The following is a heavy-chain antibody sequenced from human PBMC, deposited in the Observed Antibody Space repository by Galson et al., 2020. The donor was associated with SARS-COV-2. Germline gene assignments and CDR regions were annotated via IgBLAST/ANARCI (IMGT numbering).Heavy chain of an antibody. Sequence: GESLKISCAASGFTFSSYAMHWVRQAPGQGLEWVAVISYDGSNKYYADSVKGGFTIPRDNSKNTLYLQRNSVGAEDTAGYYCAREGGGYMDVWGQGTTVTVSS. CDR3: AREGGGYMDV. CDR1: GFTFSSYA. J-gene: IGHJ6*02. D-gene: IGHD3-16*01. V-gene: IGHV3-30-3*01. CDR2: ISYDGSNK.